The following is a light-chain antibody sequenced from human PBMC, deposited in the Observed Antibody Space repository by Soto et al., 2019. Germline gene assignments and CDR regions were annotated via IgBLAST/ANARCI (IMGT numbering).Light chain of an antibody. V-gene: IGLV2-14*01. J-gene: IGLJ2*01. CDR2: EVS. Sequence: QSALTQAASVSGSPGQSITIPCAGTSRDVGAYNYVSWYQQHPGKAPKLMIYEVSYRPSGVSTRFSGSKSGNMASLTISGLQTEDEADYHCSSYTSSSTVVFGGGTKLTVL. CDR1: SRDVGAYNY. CDR3: SSYTSSSTVV.